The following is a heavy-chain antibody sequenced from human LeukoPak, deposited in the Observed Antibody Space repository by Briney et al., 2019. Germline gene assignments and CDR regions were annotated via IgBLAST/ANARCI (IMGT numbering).Heavy chain of an antibody. CDR2: IYPGDSDT. V-gene: IGHV5-51*01. CDR1: GYSFTTYW. J-gene: IGHJ6*03. CDR3: ARQSLSYYYGSGSYRHYYYYYMDV. Sequence: GESLKISCKASGYSFTTYWIGWVRQMPGKGLEWMGIIYPGDSDTRYSPSFQGQVTISAGRSISTAYLQWSSLKASDTAMYYCARQSLSYYYGSGSYRHYYYYYMDVWGKGTTVTVSS. D-gene: IGHD3-10*01.